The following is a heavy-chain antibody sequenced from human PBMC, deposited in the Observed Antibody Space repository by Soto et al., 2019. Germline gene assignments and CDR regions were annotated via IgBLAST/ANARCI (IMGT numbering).Heavy chain of an antibody. V-gene: IGHV3-33*01. CDR1: GFTFSSYG. CDR3: ARGGTMVRGVIPYYYYYGMDV. D-gene: IGHD3-10*01. Sequence: PGGSLRLSCAASGFTFSSYGMHWVRQAPGKGLEWVAVIWYDGSNKYYADSVKGRFTISRDNSKNTLYLQMNSLRAEDTAVYYCARGGTMVRGVIPYYYYYGMDVWGQGTTVTVSS. J-gene: IGHJ6*02. CDR2: IWYDGSNK.